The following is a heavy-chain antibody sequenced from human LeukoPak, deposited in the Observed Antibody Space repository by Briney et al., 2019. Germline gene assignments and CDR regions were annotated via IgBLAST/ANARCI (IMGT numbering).Heavy chain of an antibody. CDR3: SRDRTRGDYYYMDV. V-gene: IGHV4-39*07. Sequence: SETLSLTCTVSGGSISSSSYYWGWIRQPPGKGLEWIGYIYHTGSTYYNPSLESRVTISVDTSKNWVSLKVTSVTAADTAVYYCSRDRTRGDYYYMDVWGKGTTVTVSS. D-gene: IGHD3-10*01. J-gene: IGHJ6*03. CDR2: IYHTGST. CDR1: GGSISSSSYY.